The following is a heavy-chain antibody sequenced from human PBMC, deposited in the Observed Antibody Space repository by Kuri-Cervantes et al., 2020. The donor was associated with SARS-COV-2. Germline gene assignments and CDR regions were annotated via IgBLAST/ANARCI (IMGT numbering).Heavy chain of an antibody. J-gene: IGHJ6*02. CDR1: GYTFTGYY. Sequence: ASVKVSCKASGYTFTGYYMHWVRQAPGQGLEWMGWINPNSGGTTYAQKFQGWVTMTRDTSISTAYMELSRLRSDDTAVYYCARGEGNTAMGYYYYYGMDVWGQGTTVTVSS. V-gene: IGHV1-2*04. CDR3: ARGEGNTAMGYYYYYGMDV. D-gene: IGHD5-18*01. CDR2: INPNSGGT.